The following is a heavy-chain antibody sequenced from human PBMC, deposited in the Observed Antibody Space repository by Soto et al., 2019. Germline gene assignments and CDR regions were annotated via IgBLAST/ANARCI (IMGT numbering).Heavy chain of an antibody. D-gene: IGHD6-13*01. CDR2: LSNSGTST. Sequence: EVQLLESGGGLVQPGGSLRLSCAVSGFTFSSDAMSWVRQAPGKGLEWVSSLSNSGTSTYYADSVKGRFIISRDSSKNTLYLQMRSLRAEDTAVYYCAKRGDSLSWYWFDPWGQGALVSVSS. CDR1: GFTFSSDA. CDR3: AKRGDSLSWYWFDP. J-gene: IGHJ5*02. V-gene: IGHV3-23*01.